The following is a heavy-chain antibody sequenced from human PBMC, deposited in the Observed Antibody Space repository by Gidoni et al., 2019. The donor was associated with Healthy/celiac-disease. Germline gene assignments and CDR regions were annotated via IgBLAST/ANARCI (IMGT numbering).Heavy chain of an antibody. V-gene: IGHV4-4*07. CDR1: GGSISSYY. CDR3: AREVPEFDP. D-gene: IGHD2-2*01. J-gene: IGHJ5*02. Sequence: QVQLQESGPGLVKPSETLSLTCTVSGGSISSYYWSWIRQPAGSGLDWIGRIYTSGSTNYNPSLKSRVTMSVDTSKNQFSLKLSSVTAAYTAVYYCAREVPEFDPWGQGTLVTVSS. CDR2: IYTSGST.